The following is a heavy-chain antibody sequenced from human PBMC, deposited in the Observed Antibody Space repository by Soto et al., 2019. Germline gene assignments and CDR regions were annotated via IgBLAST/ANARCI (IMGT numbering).Heavy chain of an antibody. CDR1: GFTFINYD. V-gene: IGHV3-49*03. D-gene: IGHD3-16*02. J-gene: IGHJ4*02. Sequence: GGSLRLSCAASGFTFINYDMSWFRQAPGKGLEWVGFIRSKAYGGTTEYAASVKGRFTISRDDSKSIAYLQMNSLKTEDTAVYYCTRTRSRDYDYIWGSYRGPDYWGQGTLVTVSS. CDR2: IRSKAYGGTT. CDR3: TRTRSRDYDYIWGSYRGPDY.